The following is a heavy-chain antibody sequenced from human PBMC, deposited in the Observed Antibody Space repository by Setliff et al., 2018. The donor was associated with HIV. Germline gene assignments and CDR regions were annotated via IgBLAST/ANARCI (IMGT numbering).Heavy chain of an antibody. D-gene: IGHD6-6*01. V-gene: IGHV4-4*07. CDR1: GGSISSYY. CDR2: IGPIYTSGST. Sequence: SETLSLTCTVSGGSISSYYWTWIRQPAGEGLEWIGRIGPIYTSGSTKYSPSLESRVTMSVDTSKNQFSLRLYSVTAADTAVYYCASFDLSTTSSADWGQGALVTVSS. CDR3: ASFDLSTTSSAD. J-gene: IGHJ1*01.